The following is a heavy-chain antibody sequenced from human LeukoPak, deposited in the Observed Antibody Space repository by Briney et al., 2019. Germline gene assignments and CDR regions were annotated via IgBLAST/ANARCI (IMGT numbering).Heavy chain of an antibody. CDR2: ISGSGGST. D-gene: IGHD2-15*01. CDR3: AKGFPDCSGGSCYSDFYYYYGMDV. J-gene: IGHJ6*02. V-gene: IGHV3-23*01. Sequence: PGGSLRLSCAASGFTFSSYAMSWVRQAPGKGLEWVSAISGSGGSTDYADSVKGRFTISRDNSKNTLYLQMNSLRAEDTAVYYCAKGFPDCSGGSCYSDFYYYYGMDVWGQGTTVTVSS. CDR1: GFTFSSYA.